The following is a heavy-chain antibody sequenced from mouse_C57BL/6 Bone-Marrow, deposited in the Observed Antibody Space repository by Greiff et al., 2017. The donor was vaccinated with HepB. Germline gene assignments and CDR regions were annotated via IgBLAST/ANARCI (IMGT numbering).Heavy chain of an antibody. CDR2: IYPRSGNT. CDR3: ESSYWYFDV. Sequence: QVQLQQSGAELARPGASVKLSCKASGYTFTSYGISWVKQRTGQGLEWIGEIYPRSGNTYYNEKFKGKATLTADKSSSTAYMELRSLTSEDSAVYFCESSYWYFDVWGTGTTVTVSS. J-gene: IGHJ1*03. CDR1: GYTFTSYG. V-gene: IGHV1-81*01.